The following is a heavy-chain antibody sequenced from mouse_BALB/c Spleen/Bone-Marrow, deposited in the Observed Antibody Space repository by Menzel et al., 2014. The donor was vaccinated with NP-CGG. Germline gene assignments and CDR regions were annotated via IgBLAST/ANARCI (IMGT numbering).Heavy chain of an antibody. CDR3: TRGRRDAMDY. CDR2: INPSNGGT. CDR1: GYTFXSYY. V-gene: IGHV1S81*02. Sequence: QVQLQQPGAELVKPGASVKLSCKASGYTFXSYYMYWVKQRPGQGLEWIGEINPSNGGTNFNEKFKSKATLTVDKSSSTAYMQLSSLTSEDSAVYYCTRGRRDAMDYWGQGTSVTVSS. J-gene: IGHJ4*01.